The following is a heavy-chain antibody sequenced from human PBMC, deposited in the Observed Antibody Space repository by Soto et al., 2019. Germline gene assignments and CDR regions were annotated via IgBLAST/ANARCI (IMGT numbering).Heavy chain of an antibody. CDR1: GGTFSSYT. CDR2: IIPILGIA. D-gene: IGHD1-1*01. Sequence: SVKVSCKASGGTFSSYTISWVRQAPGQGLEWMGRIIPILGIANYAQKFQGRVTITADKSTSTAYMELSSLRSEDTAVYYCARDKDNWNDVDYWGQGTLVTVSS. J-gene: IGHJ4*02. V-gene: IGHV1-69*04. CDR3: ARDKDNWNDVDY.